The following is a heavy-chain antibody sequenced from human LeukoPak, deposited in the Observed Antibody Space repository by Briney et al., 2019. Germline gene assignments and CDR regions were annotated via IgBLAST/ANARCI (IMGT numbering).Heavy chain of an antibody. CDR3: ARDGSSGYTPFDY. D-gene: IGHD3-22*01. Sequence: SETLSLTCTVSGXSISSYYWSWTRQPPGKGLEWIGYIYYSGSTNYNPSLKSRVTISVDTSKNQFSLKLSSVTAADTAVYYCARDGSSGYTPFDYWGQGTLVTVSS. CDR1: GXSISSYY. CDR2: IYYSGST. J-gene: IGHJ4*02. V-gene: IGHV4-59*01.